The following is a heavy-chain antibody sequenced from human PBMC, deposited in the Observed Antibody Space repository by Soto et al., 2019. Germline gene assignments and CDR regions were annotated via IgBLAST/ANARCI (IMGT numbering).Heavy chain of an antibody. V-gene: IGHV4-4*02. D-gene: IGHD3-16*01. Sequence: PSETLSLTCAVSSGTISSSNWWTWVRQPPGKGLEWIGEINQSGSPYYNPSLKSRVTISVDTSKNQFSLKLSSVTAADTAVYYCARGENFDYWGQGTLVTVSS. CDR2: INQSGSP. CDR1: SGTISSSNW. J-gene: IGHJ4*02. CDR3: ARGENFDY.